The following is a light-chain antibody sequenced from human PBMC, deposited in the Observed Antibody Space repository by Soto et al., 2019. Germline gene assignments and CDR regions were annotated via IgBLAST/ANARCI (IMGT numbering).Light chain of an antibody. Sequence: DIQMTQSPSSLSASVGDRVSITCRASQNMSNYLNWYQQKPGKAPKFLIYAAFSLISGVPSKLSGSGSGTDFTLTISSLQPEDFATFFWQQSYIAPTLGHGTQVEMK. CDR2: AAF. CDR3: QQSYIAPT. CDR1: QNMSNY. J-gene: IGKJ1*01. V-gene: IGKV1-39*01.